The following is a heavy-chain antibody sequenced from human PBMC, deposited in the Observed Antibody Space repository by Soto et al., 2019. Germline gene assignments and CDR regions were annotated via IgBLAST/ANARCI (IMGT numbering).Heavy chain of an antibody. CDR3: ARGLTYGDFDY. V-gene: IGHV1-18*01. CDR2: LTAYDSKR. Sequence: QVQMVQSGVEVRKTGASVRVSCKTSGYTFTTFGIHWVRQAPGQGLEWMGCLTAYDSKRNFAQKFQGRLTMTMDITTSTGYMELSGLRSDDTAVYFCARGLTYGDFDYWGRGTQVAVSS. CDR1: GYTFTTFG. D-gene: IGHD4-17*01. J-gene: IGHJ4*02.